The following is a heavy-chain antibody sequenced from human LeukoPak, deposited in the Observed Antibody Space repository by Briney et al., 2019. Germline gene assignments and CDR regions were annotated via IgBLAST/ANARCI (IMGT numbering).Heavy chain of an antibody. V-gene: IGHV3-23*01. Sequence: GGSLRLSCAASGFTFSSYAMSWVRQAPGKGLEWFSAISGSGGSTYYADSVKGRFTISRDNSKNTLYLQMNSLRAEDKAVYYCAKDQDYYDSSGYYPNWFDPGGQGTLVTVSS. D-gene: IGHD3-22*01. CDR2: ISGSGGST. CDR3: AKDQDYYDSSGYYPNWFDP. J-gene: IGHJ5*02. CDR1: GFTFSSYA.